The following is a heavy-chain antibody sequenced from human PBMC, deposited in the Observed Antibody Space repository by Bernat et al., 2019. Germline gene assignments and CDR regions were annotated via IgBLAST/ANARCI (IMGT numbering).Heavy chain of an antibody. Sequence: EVQLVESGGGLVQPGRSLRLSCTASGFTFGDYAMSWFRQAPGKGLEGVGFIRSKAYGGTTEYAASVKGRFTISRDDSKSIAYLQMNSLKTEDTAVYYCTRESDSSGYPLDYWGQGTLVTVSS. CDR1: GFTFGDYA. CDR2: IRSKAYGGTT. D-gene: IGHD3-22*01. V-gene: IGHV3-49*03. CDR3: TRESDSSGYPLDY. J-gene: IGHJ4*02.